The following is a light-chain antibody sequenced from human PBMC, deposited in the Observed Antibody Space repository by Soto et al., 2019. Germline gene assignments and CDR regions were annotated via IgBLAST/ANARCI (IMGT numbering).Light chain of an antibody. CDR1: SXDIGGYNY. CDR2: DVS. J-gene: IGLJ1*01. V-gene: IGLV2-14*01. Sequence: QSVLTQPASMSGSPGQSITISCAGTSXDIGGYNYVSWYQHHPGTAPKLIIYDVSSRPSGVSHRFSASKSGNTASLTISGLQAEDEADYYCSSFSVASPLFGTGTKVTVL. CDR3: SSFSVASPL.